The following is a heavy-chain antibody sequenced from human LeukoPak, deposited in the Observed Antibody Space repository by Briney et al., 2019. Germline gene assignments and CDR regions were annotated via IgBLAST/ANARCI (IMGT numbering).Heavy chain of an antibody. CDR2: IYSGGST. CDR3: ARGDYTADS. V-gene: IGHV3-53*01. CDR1: GFTISRNY. Sequence: GGSLRLSCVASGFTISRNYMSWIRQAPGKGLEWVSVIYSGGSTYYADSVKGRFTISRDNSKNTLYLQMNSLRVGDTAEYYCARGDYTADSWGQGTLVTVSS. J-gene: IGHJ5*01. D-gene: IGHD4-11*01.